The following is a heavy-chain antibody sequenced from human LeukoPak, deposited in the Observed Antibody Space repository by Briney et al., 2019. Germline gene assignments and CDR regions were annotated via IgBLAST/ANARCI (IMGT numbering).Heavy chain of an antibody. CDR2: TYYRSKWYN. J-gene: IGHJ4*02. CDR1: GDSVSSNSAA. CDR3: ARGGMVGATRRFYFDY. V-gene: IGHV6-1*01. D-gene: IGHD1-26*01. Sequence: SQTLSLTCAISGDSVSSNSAAWNWIRQSPSRGLEWLGRTYYRSKWYNDYAVSVKSRITINPDTSKNQFSLQLNSVTPEDTAVYYCARGGMVGATRRFYFDYWGQGTLVTVSS.